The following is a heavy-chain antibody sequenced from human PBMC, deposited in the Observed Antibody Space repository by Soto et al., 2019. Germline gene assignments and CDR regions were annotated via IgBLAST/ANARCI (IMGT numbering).Heavy chain of an antibody. Sequence: SDTLSLTCIVSGVSITSYHWSWIRQLPDKGLEWLAYTCYTGNTNYNPTFQCRVTISIDTSKNQLSLKMTSMTAADTAVYYCARDMHAGFTNYFDPWGQGTLVTVSS. V-gene: IGHV4-59*01. D-gene: IGHD4-4*01. CDR1: GVSITSYH. CDR2: TCYTGNT. CDR3: ARDMHAGFTNYFDP. J-gene: IGHJ5*02.